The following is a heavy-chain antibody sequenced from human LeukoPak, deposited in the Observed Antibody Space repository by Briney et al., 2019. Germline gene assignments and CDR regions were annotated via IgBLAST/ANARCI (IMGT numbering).Heavy chain of an antibody. V-gene: IGHV4-59*01. D-gene: IGHD6-13*01. Sequence: TSETLSLTCTVSGGSISSYYWSWIRQPPGKGLEWIGYIYYSGSTDYNPSLQSRVTISVDTSKNQVSLKMRSVTAADTAVYYCARDRGGSSSYYEGLDYWGQGTLVTVSS. J-gene: IGHJ4*02. CDR3: ARDRGGSSSYYEGLDY. CDR1: GGSISSYY. CDR2: IYYSGST.